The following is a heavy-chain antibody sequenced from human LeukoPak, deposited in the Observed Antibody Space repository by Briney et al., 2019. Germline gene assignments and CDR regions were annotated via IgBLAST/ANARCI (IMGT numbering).Heavy chain of an antibody. J-gene: IGHJ3*02. V-gene: IGHV4-59*01. CDR1: GGSISSYY. Sequence: SETLSLTCTVSGGSISSYYWSWIRQPPGKGLEWIGYIYYSGSTNYNPSLKSRVTISVDTSKNQFSLKLSSVTAADTAVYYCARASFWSGYYRVDAFYIWGQGTMVTVSS. CDR2: IYYSGST. D-gene: IGHD3-3*01. CDR3: ARASFWSGYYRVDAFYI.